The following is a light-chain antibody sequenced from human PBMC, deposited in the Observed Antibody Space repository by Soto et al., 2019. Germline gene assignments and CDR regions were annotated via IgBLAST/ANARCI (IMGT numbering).Light chain of an antibody. V-gene: IGLV1-44*01. CDR3: ATWDDSLNARGV. CDR2: NNN. J-gene: IGLJ3*02. CDR1: RSNIGNNA. Sequence: QSVLTQPPSASGTPGQRVTISCSGSRSNIGNNAVSWYQQFPGTAPKLLIYNNNQRPSGVPDRFYGSKSGTSASLAISGLPYEDEADYYCATWDDSLNARGVFGGGTKLTVL.